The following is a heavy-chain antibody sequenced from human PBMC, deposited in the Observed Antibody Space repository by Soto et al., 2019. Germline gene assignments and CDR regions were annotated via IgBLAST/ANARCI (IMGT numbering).Heavy chain of an antibody. D-gene: IGHD5-12*01. J-gene: IGHJ6*02. Sequence: PSETLSLTCAVYGGSFSGYYWSWIRQPPGKGLEWIGEINHSGSTNYSPSLKSRVTISVGTSKNQFSLKLSSVTAADTAVYYCARGCGYPRWLQFNPEGLGGMDVWGQGTTVTVSS. V-gene: IGHV4-34*01. CDR3: ARGCGYPRWLQFNPEGLGGMDV. CDR1: GGSFSGYY. CDR2: INHSGST.